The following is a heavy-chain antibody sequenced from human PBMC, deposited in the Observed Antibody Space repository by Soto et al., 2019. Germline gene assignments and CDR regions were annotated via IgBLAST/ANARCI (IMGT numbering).Heavy chain of an antibody. V-gene: IGHV4-59*08. CDR3: ARGAVVTALSTLYYFDY. CDR1: GGSISSYY. J-gene: IGHJ4*02. CDR2: IYYSGST. Sequence: SETLSLTCTVSGGSISSYYWSWIRQPPGKGLEWIGYIYYSGSTNYNPSLKSRVTISVDTSKNQFSLKLSSVTAADTAVYYCARGAVVTALSTLYYFDYWGQGTLVTVSS. D-gene: IGHD2-21*02.